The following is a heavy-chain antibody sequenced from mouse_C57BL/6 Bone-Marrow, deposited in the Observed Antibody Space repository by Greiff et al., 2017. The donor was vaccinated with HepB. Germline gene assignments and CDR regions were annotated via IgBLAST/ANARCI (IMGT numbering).Heavy chain of an antibody. Sequence: VQGVESGPGLVAPSQSLSITCTVSGFSLTSYAISWVRQPPGKGLEWLGVIWTGGGTNYNSALKSRLSISKDNSKSQVFLKMNSLQTDDTARYYCARNFYDYFYYFDYWGQGTTLTVSS. D-gene: IGHD2-4*01. V-gene: IGHV2-9-1*01. CDR2: IWTGGGT. J-gene: IGHJ2*01. CDR1: GFSLTSYA. CDR3: ARNFYDYFYYFDY.